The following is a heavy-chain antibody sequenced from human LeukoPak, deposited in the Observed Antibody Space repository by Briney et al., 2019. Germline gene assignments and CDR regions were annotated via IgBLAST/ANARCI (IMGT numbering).Heavy chain of an antibody. CDR1: GFTFSSYA. CDR2: FDPEDGET. J-gene: IGHJ5*02. V-gene: IGHV1-24*01. D-gene: IGHD4-17*01. CDR3: ATDRNDYGDRWFDP. Sequence: GGSLRLSCAASGFTFSSYAMHWVRQAPGKGLEWMGGFDPEDGETIYAQKFQGRVTMTEDTSTDTAYMELSSLRSEDTAVYYCATDRNDYGDRWFDPWGQGTLVTVSS.